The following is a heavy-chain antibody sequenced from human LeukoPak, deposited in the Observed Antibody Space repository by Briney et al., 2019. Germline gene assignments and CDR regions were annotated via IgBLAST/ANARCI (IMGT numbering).Heavy chain of an antibody. CDR1: GFTFSDYA. J-gene: IGHJ6*02. CDR3: ARDYYGDYYQSGYGMDV. Sequence: GGSLRLSCAASGFTFSDYAMSWVRQAPGKGLEWVSSISGSGSFKFYTDSVKGRFSISRDNVKRSLYLQLSSLRAEDTAVYYCARDYYGDYYQSGYGMDVWGQGTTVTVSS. V-gene: IGHV3-21*01. CDR2: ISGSGSFK. D-gene: IGHD4-17*01.